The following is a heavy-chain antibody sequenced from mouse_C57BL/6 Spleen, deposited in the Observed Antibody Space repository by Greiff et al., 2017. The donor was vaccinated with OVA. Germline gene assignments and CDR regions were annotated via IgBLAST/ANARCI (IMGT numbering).Heavy chain of an antibody. CDR2: ISYDGSN. V-gene: IGHV3-6*01. CDR1: GYSITSGYY. CDR3: ASYHRYFDV. J-gene: IGHJ1*03. Sequence: EVKLMESGPGLVKPSQSLSLTCSVTGYSITSGYYWNWIRQFPGNKLEWMGYISYDGSNNYNPSLKNRISITRDTSKNQFFLKLNSVTTEDTATYYCASYHRYFDVWGTGTTVTVSS.